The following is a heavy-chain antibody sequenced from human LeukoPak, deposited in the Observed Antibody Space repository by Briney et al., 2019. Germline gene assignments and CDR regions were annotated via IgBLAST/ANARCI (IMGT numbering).Heavy chain of an antibody. J-gene: IGHJ4*02. D-gene: IGHD6-13*01. V-gene: IGHV4-30-2*01. CDR2: IYHSGST. CDR3: ARRSQAAAGRGIDY. CDR1: GGSINSGGYS. Sequence: SETLSLTCAVSGGSINSGGYSWSWIRQPPGKGLEWMGYIYHSGSTYYNPSLKSRVTMSVDRSKNHFSLKLSSVTAADTAVYYCARRSQAAAGRGIDYWGQGTLVTVSS.